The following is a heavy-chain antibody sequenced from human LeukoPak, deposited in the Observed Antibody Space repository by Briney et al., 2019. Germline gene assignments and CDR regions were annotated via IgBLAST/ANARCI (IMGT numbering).Heavy chain of an antibody. CDR3: ARDCSSTSCYYYYMDV. V-gene: IGHV1-46*01. J-gene: IGHJ6*03. Sequence: ASVKVSCKASGYTFTSYYMHWVRQAPGQGLEWMGIINPSGGSTSYAQKFQGRVTMTRDTSTSTVYMELSSLRSEDTAVYYCARDCSSTSCYYYYMDVWGKGTTVTVSS. CDR1: GYTFTSYY. D-gene: IGHD2-2*01. CDR2: INPSGGST.